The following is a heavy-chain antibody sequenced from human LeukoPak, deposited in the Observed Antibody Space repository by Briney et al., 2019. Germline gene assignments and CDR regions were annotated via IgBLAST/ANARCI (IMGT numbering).Heavy chain of an antibody. V-gene: IGHV5-51*01. J-gene: IGHJ4*02. CDR1: GYSFTSYW. CDR3: ARRHDPHDYSNYIDY. D-gene: IGHD4-11*01. Sequence: GESLKISCKGSGYSFTSYWIGWVRQMPGEGLEWMGIIYPGDSDTRYSPSFQGQVTISADKSISTAYLQWSSLKASDTAMYYCARRHDPHDYSNYIDYWGQGTLVTVSS. CDR2: IYPGDSDT.